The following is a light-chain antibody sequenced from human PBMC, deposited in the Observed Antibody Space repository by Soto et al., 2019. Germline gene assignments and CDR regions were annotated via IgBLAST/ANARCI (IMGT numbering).Light chain of an antibody. CDR1: GSNIGTNA. CDR3: AAWDDSLRGWV. J-gene: IGLJ3*02. CDR2: SNN. V-gene: IGLV1-44*01. Sequence: QSVLTQPPSASGTPGQRVTISCSGSGSNIGTNAVHWYQQLPGTAPKLLIYSNNHRPSGVPDRFSGSKSGTSASLAISGLQSEDEADYYCAAWDDSLRGWVFGGGTKLTVL.